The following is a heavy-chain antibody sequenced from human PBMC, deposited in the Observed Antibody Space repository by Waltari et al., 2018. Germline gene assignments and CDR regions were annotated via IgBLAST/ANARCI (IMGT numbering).Heavy chain of an antibody. Sequence: QVQLQESGPGLVKPSETLSLTCTVSGFSITSTYYWSWIRQPPGKGLEWIGRILHRGITFYSPSLKRRVSMSVDTSKSQFSLNVTSVSATDTAVYYCARDPRDYVFDYWGQGTSVIVSS. CDR1: GFSITSTYY. CDR2: ILHRGIT. J-gene: IGHJ4*02. V-gene: IGHV4-38-2*02. D-gene: IGHD4-17*01. CDR3: ARDPRDYVFDY.